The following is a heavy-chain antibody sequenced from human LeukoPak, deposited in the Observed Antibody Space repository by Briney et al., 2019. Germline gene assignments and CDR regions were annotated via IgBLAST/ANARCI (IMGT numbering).Heavy chain of an antibody. CDR2: ISAYNGNT. CDR3: AREAEGRIAAAGTSFDY. J-gene: IGHJ4*02. CDR1: GYTFTSYG. V-gene: IGHV1-18*01. D-gene: IGHD6-13*01. Sequence: ASVKVSCKASGYTFTSYGISWVRQAPGQGLEWVGWISAYNGNTNYAQKLQGRVTMTTDTSTSTAYMELRSLRSDDTAVYYCAREAEGRIAAAGTSFDYWGQGTLVTVSS.